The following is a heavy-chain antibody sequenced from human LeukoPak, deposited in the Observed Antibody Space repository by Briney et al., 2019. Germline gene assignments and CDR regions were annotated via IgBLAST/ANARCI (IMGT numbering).Heavy chain of an antibody. CDR1: GFTFSDYY. V-gene: IGHV3-11*05. D-gene: IGHD2-2*01. J-gene: IGHJ3*02. CDR2: ISSSSSYT. CDR3: ARAQVLVVPAAMMGGDAFDI. Sequence: GGSLRLSCAASGFTFSDYYMSWIRQAPGKGLEWVSYISSSSSYTNYADSVKGRFTISRDNTKNSLYLQMNSLRAEDTAVYYCARAQVLVVPAAMMGGDAFDIWGQGTMVTVSS.